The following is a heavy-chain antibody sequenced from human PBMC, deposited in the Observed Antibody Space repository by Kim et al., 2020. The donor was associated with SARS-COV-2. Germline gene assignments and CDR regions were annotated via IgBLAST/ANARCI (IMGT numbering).Heavy chain of an antibody. V-gene: IGHV3-23*01. Sequence: GGSLRLSCVSPGFSFARNDMTWVRQAPGKGLEWVATFLGDRGNSFHADSVKGRFTMSRDDSENAVYLQMRGLRVEDTATYYCVRNSGWYDFWGQGLLVTVSS. J-gene: IGHJ5*01. CDR3: VRNSGWYDF. CDR2: FLGDRGNS. D-gene: IGHD1-26*01. CDR1: GFSFARND.